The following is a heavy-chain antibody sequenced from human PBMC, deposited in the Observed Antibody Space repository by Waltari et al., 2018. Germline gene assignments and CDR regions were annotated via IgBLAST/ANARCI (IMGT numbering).Heavy chain of an antibody. V-gene: IGHV1-18*01. CDR3: ARDSVGRKCFFDS. Sequence: QVQLVQSGGEVKKTGASVRVSCKASGYTFGGSAISWVRRAPGQRFEWMGWISGYDGNTKYAPKFQDRVTLTTDSSKRTAYIDLSSLRSHDTAVYYCARDSVGRKCFFDSWDQGTLITVSS. CDR2: ISGYDGNT. J-gene: IGHJ4*02. D-gene: IGHD3-16*01. CDR1: GYTFGGSA.